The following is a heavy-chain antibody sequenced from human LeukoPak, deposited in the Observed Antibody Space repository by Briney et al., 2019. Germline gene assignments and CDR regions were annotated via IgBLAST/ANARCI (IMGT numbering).Heavy chain of an antibody. CDR1: GGSISSYY. Sequence: SETLSLTCTVPGGSISSYYWSWIRQPPGKGLEWIGYIYYSGSTNYNPSLKSRVTISVDTSKNQFSLKLNSVTAADTAVYYCARGDYSSSWYEYNWFDPWGQGTLVTVSS. V-gene: IGHV4-59*08. D-gene: IGHD6-13*01. J-gene: IGHJ5*02. CDR3: ARGDYSSSWYEYNWFDP. CDR2: IYYSGST.